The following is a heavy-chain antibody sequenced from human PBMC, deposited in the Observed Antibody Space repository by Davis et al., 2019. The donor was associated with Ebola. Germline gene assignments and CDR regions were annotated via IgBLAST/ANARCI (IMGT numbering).Heavy chain of an antibody. CDR1: GGSFSDYY. J-gene: IGHJ4*02. CDR3: ARGRFPNYDSSGYYVDC. V-gene: IGHV4-34*01. D-gene: IGHD3-22*01. CDR2: INHSGST. Sequence: MPSETLSLTCAVYGGSFSDYYWSWIRQPPGKGLEWIGEINHSGSTNYNPSLKSRVTISVDTSKNQFSLKLNSVTAADTAVYYCARGRFPNYDSSGYYVDCWGQGTLVTVSS.